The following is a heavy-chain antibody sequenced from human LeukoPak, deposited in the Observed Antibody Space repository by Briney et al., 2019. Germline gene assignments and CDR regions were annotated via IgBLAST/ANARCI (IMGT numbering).Heavy chain of an antibody. CDR1: GYTFTSYG. V-gene: IGHV1-18*01. CDR2: ISAYNGNT. J-gene: IGHJ4*02. D-gene: IGHD3-3*01. Sequence: ASVKVSCKASGYTFTSYGISWVRQAPGHGLEWMGWISAYNGNTNYAQKLQGRVTMTTDTSTSTAYMELRSLRSDDTAVYCCARDGPDYDFWSGYSDPKFDYWGQGTLVTVSS. CDR3: ARDGPDYDFWSGYSDPKFDY.